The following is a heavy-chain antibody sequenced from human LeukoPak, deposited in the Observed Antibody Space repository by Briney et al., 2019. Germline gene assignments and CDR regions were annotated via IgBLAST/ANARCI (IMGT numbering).Heavy chain of an antibody. D-gene: IGHD1-1*01. CDR1: GYSFISYN. J-gene: IGHJ4*02. V-gene: IGHV1-46*04. CDR2: INLRDGIR. Sequence: GASVKVSCKASGYSFISYNMHWVRQAPGQGLEWMGKINLRDGIRTYAQKLQGRVTMTGDTSTSTFYMELSSLRFEDTAVYYCARDNTNWSFDYWGQGTLVTVSS. CDR3: ARDNTNWSFDY.